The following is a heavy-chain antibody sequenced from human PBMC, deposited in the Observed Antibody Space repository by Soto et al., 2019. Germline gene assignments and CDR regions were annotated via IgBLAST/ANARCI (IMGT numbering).Heavy chain of an antibody. CDR1: GFKYTDFA. CDR2: ISYDGSDK. CDR3: ARRAWDSYYAIDV. Sequence: VQLVESGGGEVQPGRSLRLSCAASGFKYTDFALHWVRQAPGKGLEWVAIISYDGSDKYYADSVKGRFVISRDNPKNTRYREMNSLRPEDTAVYFCARRAWDSYYAIDVWGQGTTVTVFS. V-gene: IGHV3-30*09. J-gene: IGHJ6*02. D-gene: IGHD3-22*01.